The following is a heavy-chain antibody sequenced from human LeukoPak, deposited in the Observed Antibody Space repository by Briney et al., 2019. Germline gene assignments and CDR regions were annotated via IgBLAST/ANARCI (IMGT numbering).Heavy chain of an antibody. V-gene: IGHV3-9*03. CDR3: AKDGGRGEYYYYYMDV. D-gene: IGHD3-10*01. J-gene: IGHJ6*03. CDR1: GFTFYDYA. Sequence: HPGGSLRLSCAASGFTFYDYAMHWVRQATGKGLEWVSGISWNSGSIGYADSVKGRFTISRDNAKNSLYLQMNSLRAEDMALYYCAKDGGRGEYYYYYMDVWGKGTTVTVSS. CDR2: ISWNSGSI.